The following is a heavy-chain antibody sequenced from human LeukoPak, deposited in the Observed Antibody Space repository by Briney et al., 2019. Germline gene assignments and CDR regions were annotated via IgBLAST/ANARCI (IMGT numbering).Heavy chain of an antibody. CDR2: IIPIFGTA. D-gene: IGHD1-7*01. V-gene: IGHV1-69*01. Sequence: SVKVSCKASGGTFSSYAISWVRQAPGQGLEWMGGIIPIFGTANYAQKFQGRVTITADESTSTAYMELSSLRSEDTAVYYCAREPLTGTTPVYYYYGMDVWGQGTTVTVSS. J-gene: IGHJ6*02. CDR3: AREPLTGTTPVYYYYGMDV. CDR1: GGTFSSYA.